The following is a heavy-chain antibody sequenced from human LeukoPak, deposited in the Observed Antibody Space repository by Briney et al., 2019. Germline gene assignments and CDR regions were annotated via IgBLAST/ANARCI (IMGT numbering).Heavy chain of an antibody. J-gene: IGHJ4*02. CDR2: IRSKANNYAT. CDR1: GFTFGGSP. D-gene: IGHD2-2*01. V-gene: IGHV3-73*01. Sequence: PGGSLGLSVQAPGFTFGGSPCPWVPRPSGKGLEWVGRIRSKANNYATAYAASVKGRFTISRDDSKNTAYLQTNSLKTEDTAVYYCTTMPGDYWGQGTLVTVSS. CDR3: TTMPGDY.